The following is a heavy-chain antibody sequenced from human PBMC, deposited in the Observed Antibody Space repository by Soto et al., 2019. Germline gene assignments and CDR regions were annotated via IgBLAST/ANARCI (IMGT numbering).Heavy chain of an antibody. CDR1: GFIFSDYY. V-gene: IGHV3-11*01. J-gene: IGHJ5*02. CDR3: ARGRGGGNGYGSTWFDP. Sequence: QVQLVESGGGLVKPGGSLRLSCAASGFIFSDYYMNWIRRAPGKGLEWVSYISSGGGSTYYADSVKGRFTISRDNAKNPLDLQMISLRADEPAVDYCARGRGGGNGYGSTWFDPWGQGTLVTGSS. CDR2: ISSGGGST. D-gene: IGHD5-18*01.